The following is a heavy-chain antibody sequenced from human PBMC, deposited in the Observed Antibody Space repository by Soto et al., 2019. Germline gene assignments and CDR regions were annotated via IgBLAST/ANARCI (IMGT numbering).Heavy chain of an antibody. V-gene: IGHV1-18*01. J-gene: IGHJ4*02. CDR3: ARRQNYDYIWGDVQTAY. Sequence: ASVKVSCKASGYTFTSYGISWVRQAPGQGLEWMGWISAYNGNTNYAQKLQGRVTMTTDTSTSTAYMELRSLRSDDTAVYYCARRQNYDYIWGDVQTAYWGQGTLVTVSS. CDR1: GYTFTSYG. D-gene: IGHD3-16*01. CDR2: ISAYNGNT.